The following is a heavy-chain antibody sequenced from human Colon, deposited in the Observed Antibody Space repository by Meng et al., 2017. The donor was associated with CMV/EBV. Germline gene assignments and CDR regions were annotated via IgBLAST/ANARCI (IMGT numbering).Heavy chain of an antibody. J-gene: IGHJ6*02. CDR3: ARGGRQYSGSYHPYYYYGMDV. V-gene: IGHV4-34*01. Sequence: SETLSLTCAVYGGSFSGYYWSWICQPPGKGLEWIGEINHSGSTNYNPSLKSRVTISVDTSKNQFSLKLSSVTAADTAVYYCARGGRQYSGSYHPYYYYGMDVWGQGTTVTVSS. CDR2: INHSGST. CDR1: GGSFSGYY. D-gene: IGHD1-26*01.